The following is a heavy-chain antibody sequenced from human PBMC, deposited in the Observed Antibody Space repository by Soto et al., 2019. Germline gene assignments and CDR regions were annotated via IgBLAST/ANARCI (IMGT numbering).Heavy chain of an antibody. CDR3: VCFECGRTAVVTAMEANGY. CDR2: VNSDASIK. CDR1: GFTLSNYW. V-gene: IGHV3-74*01. D-gene: IGHD2-21*02. J-gene: IGHJ4*02. Sequence: GGSLRLSCAASGFTLSNYWMHWVRQGPGKGLVWVSRVNSDASIKSYADSVEGRFTISRDNAKNTLYLQMSSLRFEDTALYYCVCFECGRTAVVTAMEANGYWGQGTLVTVSS.